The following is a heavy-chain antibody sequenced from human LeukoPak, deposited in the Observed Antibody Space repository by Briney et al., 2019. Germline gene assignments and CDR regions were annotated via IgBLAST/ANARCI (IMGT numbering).Heavy chain of an antibody. V-gene: IGHV4-59*01. CDR3: ARALRLWGGNSGIAFDI. Sequence: SETLSLTCTVSGGSISSYYWSWIRQPPGKGLEWIGYIYNSGSTNYNHSLKSRVTISKDMSNNQFSLKLSSVTAADTAVYYCARALRLWGGNSGIAFDIWGQGTMVTVSS. J-gene: IGHJ3*02. CDR2: IYNSGST. CDR1: GGSISSYY. D-gene: IGHD4-23*01.